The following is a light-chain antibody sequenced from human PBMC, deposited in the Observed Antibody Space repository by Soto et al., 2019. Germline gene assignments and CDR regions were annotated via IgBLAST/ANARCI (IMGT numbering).Light chain of an antibody. CDR2: DAS. CDR3: QQYDNLPPTWT. CDR1: QDIATY. J-gene: IGKJ1*01. Sequence: DIEITHSPSSLSASVGNRVTITRQASQDIATYLNWYQQKPGKAPNLLIYDASNLETGVPSRFSGGGSGTHFTFTISNLQPEDIATYYCQQYDNLPPTWTFGQGTKVDIK. V-gene: IGKV1-33*01.